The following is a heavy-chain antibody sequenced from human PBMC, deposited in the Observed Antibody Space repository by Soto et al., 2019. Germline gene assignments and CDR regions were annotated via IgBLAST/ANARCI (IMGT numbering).Heavy chain of an antibody. J-gene: IGHJ6*02. V-gene: IGHV1-69*13. D-gene: IGHD6-13*01. CDR2: IIPIFGTA. CDR3: ARVTAAAGNVRDYYYYYYGMDV. CDR1: GGTFSSYA. Sequence: SVKVSCKASGGTFSSYAISWVRQAPGQGLEWMGGIIPIFGTANYAQKFQGRVAITADESTSTAYMELSSLRSEDTAVYYCARVTAAAGNVRDYYYYYYGMDVWGQGTTVTVSS.